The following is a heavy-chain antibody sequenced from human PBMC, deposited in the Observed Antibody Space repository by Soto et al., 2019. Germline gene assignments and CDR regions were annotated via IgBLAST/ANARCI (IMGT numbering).Heavy chain of an antibody. CDR1: GGSVSGDGYY. D-gene: IGHD3-10*01. Sequence: QVQLQESGPGLVKPSETLSLTCTVSGGSVSGDGYYWKCLRPPPGKVLEWIGYIYFSGRTNYNPSLKSRVTISIDKSKNQFSLKLTSATAADTAVYYCARDEDFGQEDVWGQGTKVTVSS. J-gene: IGHJ6*02. CDR3: ARDEDFGQEDV. V-gene: IGHV4-61*08. CDR2: IYFSGRT.